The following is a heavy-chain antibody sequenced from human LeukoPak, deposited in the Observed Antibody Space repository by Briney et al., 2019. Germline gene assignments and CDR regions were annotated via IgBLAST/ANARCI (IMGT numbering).Heavy chain of an antibody. V-gene: IGHV4-34*01. CDR3: ARGPYRSAIRGAYDS. CDR2: INHSGST. Sequence: SETLSLTCTVYGGSFIGFYWSWIRQPPGKGLESIGVINHSGSTNYNPSLKSRVTISLDTSKNHVSLKLSSVTAADTAVYYCARGPYRSAIRGAYDSWGQGTLVTVSS. J-gene: IGHJ4*02. CDR1: GGSFIGFY. D-gene: IGHD3-10*01.